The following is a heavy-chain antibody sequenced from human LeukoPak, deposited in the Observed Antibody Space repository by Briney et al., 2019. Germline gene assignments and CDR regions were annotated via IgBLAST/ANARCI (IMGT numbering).Heavy chain of an antibody. J-gene: IGHJ4*02. CDR1: GFTFSNAW. Sequence: GGSLRLSCVASGFTFSNAWMSWVRQAPGEGLEWVGRIKSKTDGGTTDYAAPVKVRFTISRDDSKNTLYLQMNSLKTEDTAVYYCITQFSGPSYDYWGQGTLVTVSS. CDR3: ITQFSGPSYDY. V-gene: IGHV3-15*01. CDR2: IKSKTDGGTT. D-gene: IGHD2-15*01.